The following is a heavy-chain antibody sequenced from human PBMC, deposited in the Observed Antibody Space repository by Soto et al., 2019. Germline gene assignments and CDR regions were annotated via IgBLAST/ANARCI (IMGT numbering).Heavy chain of an antibody. J-gene: IGHJ4*02. V-gene: IGHV4-39*01. CDR2: IYYSGST. CDR1: GGSIYSSSYS. D-gene: IGHD1-20*01. Sequence: SSETLSLTCTVSGGSIYSSSYSWGWIRQPPGKGLEWIGSIYYSGSTSYNPSLKSRVTISVDTSKSQFSLKLSSVTAADTAVFYCARQTNFDGNNKFFDYWGQGTLVTVSS. CDR3: ARQTNFDGNNKFFDY.